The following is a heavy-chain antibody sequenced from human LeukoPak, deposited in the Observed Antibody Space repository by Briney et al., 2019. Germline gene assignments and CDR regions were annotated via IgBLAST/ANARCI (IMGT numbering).Heavy chain of an antibody. V-gene: IGHV4-4*07. J-gene: IGHJ4*02. CDR2: IYTSGST. D-gene: IGHD6-19*01. Sequence: SSETLSLTCTVSGGSISSYYWSWIRQPAGKGLEWIGRIYTSGSTNYNPSLKSRVTMSVDTSKNQFSLKLSSVTAADTAVYYCASTGYSSGWSVYWGQGTLVTVSS. CDR3: ASTGYSSGWSVY. CDR1: GGSISSYY.